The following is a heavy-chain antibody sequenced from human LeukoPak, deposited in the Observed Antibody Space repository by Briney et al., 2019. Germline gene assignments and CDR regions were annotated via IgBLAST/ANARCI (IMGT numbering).Heavy chain of an antibody. CDR2: FDPEDGET. D-gene: IGHD3-22*01. CDR3: ATELTGGRSGYYYVNAFDI. J-gene: IGHJ3*02. CDR1: GYTLTELS. Sequence: ASVKVSCKVSGYTLTELSMHWVRQAPGKGLEWMGGFDPEDGETIYAQKFQGRVTMTEDTSTDTAYMELSSLRSEDTAVYYCATELTGGRSGYYYVNAFDIWAKGQWSPSLQ. V-gene: IGHV1-24*01.